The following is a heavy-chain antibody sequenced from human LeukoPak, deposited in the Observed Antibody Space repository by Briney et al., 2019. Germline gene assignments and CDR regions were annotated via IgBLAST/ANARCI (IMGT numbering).Heavy chain of an antibody. CDR3: ATYWVAARRYFDY. Sequence: GGSLRLSCAASGFTFSSYSMNWVRQAPGKGLEWVSSISSSSSYIYYADSVKGRFTISRDNAKNSLYLQMNSLRAEDTAVHYCATYWVAARRYFDYWGQGTLVTVSS. J-gene: IGHJ4*02. D-gene: IGHD6-6*01. CDR2: ISSSSSYI. CDR1: GFTFSSYS. V-gene: IGHV3-21*01.